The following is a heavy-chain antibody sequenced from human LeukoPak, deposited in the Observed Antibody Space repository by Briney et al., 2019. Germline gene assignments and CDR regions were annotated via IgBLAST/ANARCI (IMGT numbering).Heavy chain of an antibody. J-gene: IGHJ5*02. CDR1: GYTLTELS. Sequence: ASVTVSCTVSGYTLTELSMHWVRPAPGKGLEWMGGFDPEDGETIYAQKFQGRVTLTRDMSTSTDYLELSSLRSEDTAVYYCARDNSVRDEAWWFNPWGQGTLVTVSS. V-gene: IGHV1-24*01. CDR2: FDPEDGET. CDR3: ARDNSVRDEAWWFNP. D-gene: IGHD5-24*01.